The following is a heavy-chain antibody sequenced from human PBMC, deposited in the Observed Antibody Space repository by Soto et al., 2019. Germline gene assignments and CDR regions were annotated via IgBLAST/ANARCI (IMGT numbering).Heavy chain of an antibody. CDR2: ISYDGSNK. D-gene: IGHD2-15*01. Sequence: QVQLVESGGGVVQPGRSLRLSCAASGFTFSSYGMHWVRQAPGKGLEWVAVISYDGSNKYYADSVKGRFTISRDNSKNTLYLQMNGLRAEDTAVYYCAKELGCSGGSCYALWRASDYWGQGTLVTVSS. CDR1: GFTFSSYG. J-gene: IGHJ4*02. CDR3: AKELGCSGGSCYALWRASDY. V-gene: IGHV3-30*18.